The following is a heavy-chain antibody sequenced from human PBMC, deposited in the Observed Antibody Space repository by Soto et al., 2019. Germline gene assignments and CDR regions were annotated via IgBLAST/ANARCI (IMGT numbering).Heavy chain of an antibody. CDR2: INHSGST. J-gene: IGHJ4*02. V-gene: IGHV4-34*01. CDR1: GGSFSGYY. D-gene: IGHD3-22*01. Sequence: PSETLSLTCAVYGGSFSGYYWSWIRQPPGKGLEWIGEINHSGSTNYNPSLKSRVTISVDTSKNQFSLKLSSVTAADTAVYYCARGRAYYYDSSGYSGYFDYWGQGTLVTVSS. CDR3: ARGRAYYYDSSGYSGYFDY.